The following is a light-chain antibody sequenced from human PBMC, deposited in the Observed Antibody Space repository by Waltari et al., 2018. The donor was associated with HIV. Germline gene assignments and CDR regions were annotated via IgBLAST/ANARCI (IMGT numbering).Light chain of an antibody. CDR3: NSYAGSNNWV. Sequence: QSALTQPPSASGSPGQSVTISCTGTSSDVGGSKYVSWYQQHPGKAPTLMIYEVNKRPSGVHDGFSGSKSAKTASLTVAGLQADDEADYYCNSYAGSNNWVVGGGTKLTVL. J-gene: IGLJ3*02. CDR1: SSDVGGSKY. V-gene: IGLV2-8*01. CDR2: EVN.